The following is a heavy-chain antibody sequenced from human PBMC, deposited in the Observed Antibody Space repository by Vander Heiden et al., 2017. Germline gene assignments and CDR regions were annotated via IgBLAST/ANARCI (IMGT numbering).Heavy chain of an antibody. J-gene: IGHJ5*02. CDR1: GFTLSEYN. V-gene: IGHV3-21*01. Sequence: EVQLGESGGGLVKPGGSLRLSCAASGFTLSEYNMNWVRQAPGKGLEWVSSISTSSTYIYYADSVKGRFTISRDNAKNSLYLQMDSLRAEDTAVYYCARDWGRTCGGGSCYSRGEPGWFDPWGQGTLVTVSS. CDR3: ARDWGRTCGGGSCYSRGEPGWFDP. CDR2: ISTSSTYI. D-gene: IGHD2-15*01.